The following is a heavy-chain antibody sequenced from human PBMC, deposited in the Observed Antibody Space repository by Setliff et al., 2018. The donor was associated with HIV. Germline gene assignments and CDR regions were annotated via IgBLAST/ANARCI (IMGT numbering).Heavy chain of an antibody. Sequence: HPGGSLRLSCAASGFTFRSHGLHWVRQAPGKGLEWVAVISYDGGNKYYAESVKGRFTISRDNSKKTLYLEMNGLKPEDTAVYYCVRVSGMITSERAKYFDYWGQGALVTVSS. D-gene: IGHD3-22*01. CDR1: GFTFRSHG. CDR2: ISYDGGNK. V-gene: IGHV3-30-3*01. J-gene: IGHJ4*02. CDR3: VRVSGMITSERAKYFDY.